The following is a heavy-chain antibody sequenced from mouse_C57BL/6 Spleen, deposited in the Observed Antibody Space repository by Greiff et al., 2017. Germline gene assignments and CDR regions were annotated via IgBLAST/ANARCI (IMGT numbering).Heavy chain of an antibody. J-gene: IGHJ3*01. CDR3: ARRELKGFAY. CDR1: GYSFTGYY. V-gene: IGHV1-42*01. CDR2: INPSTGGT. Sequence: EVQLQESGPELVKPGASVKISCKASGYSFTGYYMTWVKQSPEKSLEWIGEINPSTGGTTYNQKFKAKATLTVDKSSSTAYMQLKSLPSEDSAVYNCARRELKGFAYWGQGTLVTVSA.